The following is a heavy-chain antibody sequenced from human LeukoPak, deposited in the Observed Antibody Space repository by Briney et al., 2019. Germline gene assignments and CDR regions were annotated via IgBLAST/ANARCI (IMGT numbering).Heavy chain of an antibody. D-gene: IGHD3-10*01. CDR1: GGTFSSYA. V-gene: IGHV1-18*01. CDR2: ISAYNGNT. Sequence: ASVKVSCKASGGTFSSYAISWVRQAPGQGLEWMGWISAYNGNTNYAQKLQGRVTMTTDTSTSTAYMELRSLRSDDTAVYYCARVTHSMVRGVIKDYWGQGTLVTVSS. CDR3: ARVTHSMVRGVIKDY. J-gene: IGHJ4*02.